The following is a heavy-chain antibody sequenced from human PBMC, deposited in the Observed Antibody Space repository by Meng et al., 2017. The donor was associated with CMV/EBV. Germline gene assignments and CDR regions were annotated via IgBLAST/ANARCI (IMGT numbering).Heavy chain of an antibody. CDR1: FSGYD. Sequence: FSGYDWSWIRQPPGKGLEWIGEINHSGSTNYNPSLKSRVTISVDTSKNQFSLKLSSVTAADTAVYYCARGEIVVVPAAIRFNWYFDLWGRGTLVTVSS. D-gene: IGHD2-2*02. J-gene: IGHJ2*01. CDR3: ARGEIVVVPAAIRFNWYFDL. V-gene: IGHV4-34*01. CDR2: INHSGST.